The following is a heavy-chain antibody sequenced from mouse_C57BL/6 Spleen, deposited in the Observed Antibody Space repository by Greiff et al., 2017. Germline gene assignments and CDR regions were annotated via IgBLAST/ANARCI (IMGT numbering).Heavy chain of an antibody. CDR3: ARSDYDYLYALDY. V-gene: IGHV1-64*01. CDR2: IHPNSGST. J-gene: IGHJ4*01. CDR1: GYTFTSYW. Sequence: QVQLQQPGPELVKPGASVKLSCKASGYTFTSYWMHWVKQRPGQGLEWIGMIHPNSGSTNYNEKFKSKATLTVDQSSSTAYMQLSSLTSEDSAVYYCARSDYDYLYALDYWGQGTSVTVSS. D-gene: IGHD2-4*01.